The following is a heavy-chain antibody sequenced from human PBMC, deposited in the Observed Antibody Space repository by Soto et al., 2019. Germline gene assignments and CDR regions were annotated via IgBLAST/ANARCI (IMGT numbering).Heavy chain of an antibody. Sequence: QVQLVQSGTEVKKPGASVKVSCKASGYTFNNYYIHWVRQAPGQGLEWMGVINPSGGSTNYAQKLQGRVTVTRDTSTCTVHMELTSLRSEDTGVYFCAREWVRSGMNDHWGQGTLVTVSS. V-gene: IGHV1-46*02. D-gene: IGHD6-19*01. CDR1: GYTFNNYY. CDR3: AREWVRSGMNDH. J-gene: IGHJ4*02. CDR2: INPSGGST.